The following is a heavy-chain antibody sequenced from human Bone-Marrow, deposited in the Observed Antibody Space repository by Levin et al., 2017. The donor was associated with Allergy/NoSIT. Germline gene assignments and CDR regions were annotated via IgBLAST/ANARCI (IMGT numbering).Heavy chain of an antibody. Sequence: SETLSLTCTVSGGSISTYYWSWIRQPPEKRLEWIGYIYYSGSTKYNPSLKSRVTLLVDTSKDLFSLNLSSVTAADSAVYFCARAIPSGGNSYYYYYMAVWGTGTTVTVSS. V-gene: IGHV4-59*01. CDR2: IYYSGST. D-gene: IGHD4-23*01. CDR3: ARAIPSGGNSYYYYYMAV. CDR1: GGSISTYY. J-gene: IGHJ6*03.